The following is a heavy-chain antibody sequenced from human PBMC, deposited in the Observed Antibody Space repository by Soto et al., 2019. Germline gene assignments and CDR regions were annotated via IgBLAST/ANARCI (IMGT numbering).Heavy chain of an antibody. CDR1: GFTFSSYA. CDR2: ISSNGGST. CDR3: ANLWYSSGWRDY. V-gene: IGHV3-64*04. D-gene: IGHD6-19*01. J-gene: IGHJ4*02. Sequence: GSLRLSCSASGFTFSSYAMHWVRQAPGKGLEYVSAISSNGGSTYYADSVKGRFTISRDNSKNTLYLQMNSLRAEDTAVYYCANLWYSSGWRDYWGQGTLVTVSS.